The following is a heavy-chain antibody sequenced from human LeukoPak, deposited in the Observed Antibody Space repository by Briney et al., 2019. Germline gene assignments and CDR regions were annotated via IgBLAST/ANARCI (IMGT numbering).Heavy chain of an antibody. V-gene: IGHV4-34*01. Sequence: PSETLSLTCAVYGGSFSGFYGSWVRQSPGKGLEWIGEINYSGSTNYNPSLKSRVTISVDTSKNQFSLKLTSVTAADTAVYFCARGRKNRLVVAVDGLLEYWGQGTLVTVSS. D-gene: IGHD2-15*01. CDR2: INYSGST. J-gene: IGHJ4*02. CDR3: ARGRKNRLVVAVDGLLEY. CDR1: GGSFSGFY.